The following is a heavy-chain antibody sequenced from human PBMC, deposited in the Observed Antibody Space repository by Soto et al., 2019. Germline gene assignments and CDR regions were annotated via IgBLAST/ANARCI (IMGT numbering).Heavy chain of an antibody. Sequence: QVQLVQSGAEVKKPGASVKVSCKASGYTFTNYYVHWVRQVPGQELEWMGKINPSGGSTNYAQKFKGRVTMTRDTSTSTVYMELSSLRSEDTAVYYCARDRDTTMVNIFDYWGQGTLVTVSS. D-gene: IGHD5-18*01. J-gene: IGHJ4*02. CDR2: INPSGGST. V-gene: IGHV1-46*01. CDR3: ARDRDTTMVNIFDY. CDR1: GYTFTNYY.